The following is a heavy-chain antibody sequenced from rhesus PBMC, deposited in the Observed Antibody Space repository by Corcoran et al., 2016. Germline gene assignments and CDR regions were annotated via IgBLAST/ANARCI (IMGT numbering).Heavy chain of an antibody. CDR1: GFSLSTTGTG. D-gene: IGHD6-13*01. CDR2: IYWNDSK. Sequence: QVTLKESGPALVKPTQTLPLTCTFSGFSLSTTGTGVGWIRQPPGKALEWLASIYWNDSKYYRKSLKRRLTSSKDNAKNQVVLTMTNMDPVDTATYYCTRYSSWTTFFDDWGQGVLVTVSS. CDR3: TRYSSWTTFFDD. V-gene: IGHV2-95*01. J-gene: IGHJ4*01.